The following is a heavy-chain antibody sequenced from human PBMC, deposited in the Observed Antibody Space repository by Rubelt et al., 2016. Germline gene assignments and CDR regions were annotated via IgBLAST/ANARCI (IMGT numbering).Heavy chain of an antibody. J-gene: IGHJ6*02. CDR3: ARGHGIGDYGARINYYGMDV. CDR2: INTDGSAT. CDR1: GFSFSALW. Sequence: GGGLVQPGGSLRLSCAASGFSFSALWMHWVRQTPGKGLVWVSLINTDGSATTYADSVRGRFTVSRDNAKNSLYLQMNSLRAEDTAVYYCARGHGIGDYGARINYYGMDVWGQGTTVTVSS. D-gene: IGHD4-17*01. V-gene: IGHV3-74*01.